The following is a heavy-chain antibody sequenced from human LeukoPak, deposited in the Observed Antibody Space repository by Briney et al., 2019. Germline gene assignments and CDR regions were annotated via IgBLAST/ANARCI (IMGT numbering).Heavy chain of an antibody. Sequence: GGSLRLSCAASGFTFTDYAVSWIRQAPGKGLEWVSYISSSGSTIYYADSVKGRSTISRDNAKNSLYLQMNSLRAEDTAVYYCARDLLAAAGTRDYYYYGMDVWGQGTTVTVSS. J-gene: IGHJ6*02. D-gene: IGHD6-13*01. CDR3: ARDLLAAAGTRDYYYYGMDV. CDR2: ISSSGSTI. V-gene: IGHV3-11*01. CDR1: GFTFTDYA.